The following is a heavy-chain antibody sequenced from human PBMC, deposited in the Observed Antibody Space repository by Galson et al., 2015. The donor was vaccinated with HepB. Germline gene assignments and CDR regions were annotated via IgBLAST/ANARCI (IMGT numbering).Heavy chain of an antibody. D-gene: IGHD3-16*01. Sequence: QSGAEVKKPGESLKISCKGSGYSFTNYWIGWVRQMPGKGLEWMGIIYPGDSDTRYSPSFQGQVTISADKTISTAYLQWSSLKASDTAVYYCARHLIGRGRHRRYFDSWGQGTLVTVSS. CDR2: IYPGDSDT. CDR3: ARHLIGRGRHRRYFDS. V-gene: IGHV5-51*01. CDR1: GYSFTNYW. J-gene: IGHJ4*02.